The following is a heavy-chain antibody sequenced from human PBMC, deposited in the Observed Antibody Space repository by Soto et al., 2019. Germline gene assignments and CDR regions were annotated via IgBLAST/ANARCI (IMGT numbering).Heavy chain of an antibody. V-gene: IGHV3-30-3*01. D-gene: IGHD4-17*01. CDR2: ISHDGTKT. CDR3: ASRDYADYGWFDP. CDR1: GFTLSDYA. J-gene: IGHJ5*02. Sequence: QLVESGGGVVQPGKPLRLSCAASGFTLSDYAIHWVRQAPGKGLEWVAMISHDGTKTYHTESVRGRFTISRDNSKNTVSLLINSLRSEDRALYYCASRDYADYGWFDPWGQGTQVIVSS.